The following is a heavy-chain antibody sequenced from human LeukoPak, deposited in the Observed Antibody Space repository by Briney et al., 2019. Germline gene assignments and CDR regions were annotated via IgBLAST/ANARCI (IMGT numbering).Heavy chain of an antibody. V-gene: IGHV3-7*01. J-gene: IGHJ5*02. D-gene: IGHD1-7*01. Sequence: TGGSLRLSCAVSGFAFSSYWMSWVRQAPGKGLEWVANIKRDGSEKYYVDSVKGRFTISRDNAKNSLFLQMSSLTAEDTAVYYCARGQTTFGPWGQGTLVTVSS. CDR2: IKRDGSEK. CDR1: GFAFSSYW. CDR3: ARGQTTFGP.